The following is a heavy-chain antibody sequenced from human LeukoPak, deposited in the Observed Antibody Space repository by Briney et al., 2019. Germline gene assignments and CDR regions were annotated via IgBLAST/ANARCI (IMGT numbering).Heavy chain of an antibody. CDR2: ISGSGDTT. V-gene: IGHV3-23*01. J-gene: IGHJ4*02. Sequence: GGSLRLSCAASGFAFTSYAMSWVRQAPGKGLEWVSGISGSGDTTFYADSVKGRFTISRDNSKNTLYVQMNSLRAEDTAVYYYVKDYGPKQLVFFDSWGQGTLVTVSS. CDR1: GFAFTSYA. CDR3: VKDYGPKQLVFFDS. D-gene: IGHD6-13*01.